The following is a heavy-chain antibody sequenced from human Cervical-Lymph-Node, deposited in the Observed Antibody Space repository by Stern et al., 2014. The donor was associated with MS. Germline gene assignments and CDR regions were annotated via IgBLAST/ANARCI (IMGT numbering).Heavy chain of an antibody. CDR2: LYTRGAT. CDR3: ASRWSGTYYGQNWFDP. CDR1: GDSLPSGGPY. Sequence: QVQLVESGPGLVKPSQTLSLTCTVSGDSLPSGGPYWSWLRQHPGKGLEWIGYLYTRGATFYNPSLKGRVPISLDTSKNQFSLQLSSVTAADTAIYYCASRWSGTYYGQNWFDPWGQGILVTVST. V-gene: IGHV4-31*03. D-gene: IGHD1-26*01. J-gene: IGHJ5*02.